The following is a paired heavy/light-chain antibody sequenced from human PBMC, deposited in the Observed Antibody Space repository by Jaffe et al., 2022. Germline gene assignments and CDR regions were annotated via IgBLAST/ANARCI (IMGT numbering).Light chain of an antibody. Sequence: EIVLTQSPGTLSLSPGERATLSCRASQLVSTNYLAWYQQRPGQAPRLLIYGASYRAAGIPDRFRGSGSATDFTLTISRLEPEDFAVYYCHQYGSSPTTFGGGTKVEIK. J-gene: IGKJ4*01. CDR3: HQYGSSPTT. CDR2: GAS. CDR1: QLVSTNY. V-gene: IGKV3-20*01.
Heavy chain of an antibody. CDR1: GFTFSTFA. Sequence: EVQLLESGGGLVLPGGSLRLSCAASGFTFSTFAMSWVRQAPGKGLEWVSTISSSGDSTYSSDSVKGRFTVSRDNSKNTVYLEMNSLRPDDTAVYYCANKATSGDYYPFDYWGQGTLVTVSS. J-gene: IGHJ4*02. CDR3: ANKATSGDYYPFDY. CDR2: ISSSGDST. D-gene: IGHD3-22*01. V-gene: IGHV3-23*01.